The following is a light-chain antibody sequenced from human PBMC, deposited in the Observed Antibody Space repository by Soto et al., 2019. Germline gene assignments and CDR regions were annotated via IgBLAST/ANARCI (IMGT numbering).Light chain of an antibody. CDR1: SSDVGGYNY. CDR2: DVS. CDR3: SSYTSSSTLKV. J-gene: IGLJ2*01. Sequence: ALTQPASVSGSPGQSITISCTGTSSDVGGYNYVSWYQQHPGKAPKLMIYDVSNRPSGVSNRFSGSKSGNTASLTISGLQAEDEADYYCSSYTSSSTLKVFGGGTKLTVL. V-gene: IGLV2-14*01.